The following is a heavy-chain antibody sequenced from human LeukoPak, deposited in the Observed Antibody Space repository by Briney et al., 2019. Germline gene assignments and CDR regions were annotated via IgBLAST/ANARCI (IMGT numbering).Heavy chain of an antibody. J-gene: IGHJ4*02. CDR1: GGSISSSSYY. CDR3: ARLSYYYDSSGYYYERYYFDY. D-gene: IGHD3-22*01. Sequence: SETLSLTCTVSGGSISSSSYYWGWIRQPPGKGLEWIGSIYYSGSTYYNPSLKSRVTIPVDTSKNQFSLKLSSVTAADTAVYYCARLSYYYDSSGYYYERYYFDYWGQGTLVTVSS. CDR2: IYYSGST. V-gene: IGHV4-39*01.